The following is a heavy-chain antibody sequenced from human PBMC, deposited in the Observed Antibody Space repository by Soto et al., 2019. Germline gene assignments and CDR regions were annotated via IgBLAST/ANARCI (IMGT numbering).Heavy chain of an antibody. V-gene: IGHV6-1*01. J-gene: IGHJ5*02. CDR3: ARSISAADTYNWYDL. Sequence: SQTLSLTCVISGDSVSSNSAAWNWIRRSPSRGLEWLVRTYYRSKWYNDYAVSVKSRITINPDTSRNQFSLQLNSVIPEDTAVYSCARSISAADTYNWYDLWGQGTLVTVSS. CDR1: GDSVSSNSAA. D-gene: IGHD6-13*01. CDR2: TYYRSKWYN.